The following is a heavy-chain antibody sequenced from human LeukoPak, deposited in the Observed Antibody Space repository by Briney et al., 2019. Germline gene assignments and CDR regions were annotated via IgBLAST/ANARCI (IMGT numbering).Heavy chain of an antibody. CDR1: GYTFTSYD. V-gene: IGHV1-2*04. CDR3: ARVGRDWNFNAFDI. Sequence: GASVKVCCKASGYTFTSYDISWVRQAPGQGLEWMGWINPNSGGTNYAQKFQGWVTMTRDTSISTAYMELSRLRSDDTAVYYCARVGRDWNFNAFDIWGQGTMVTVSS. CDR2: INPNSGGT. D-gene: IGHD1-7*01. J-gene: IGHJ3*02.